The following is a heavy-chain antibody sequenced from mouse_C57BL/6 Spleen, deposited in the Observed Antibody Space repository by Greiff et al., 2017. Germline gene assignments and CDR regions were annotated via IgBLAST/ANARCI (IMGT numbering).Heavy chain of an antibody. Sequence: VQLKESGAELVRPGASVTLSCKASGYTFTDYEMHWVKQTPVHGLEWIGAIDPETGGTAYNQKFKGKAILTADKSSSTAYMELRSLTSEDSAVYYCTRWNYSNFFDYWGQGTTLTVSS. D-gene: IGHD2-5*01. CDR1: GYTFTDYE. V-gene: IGHV1-15*01. J-gene: IGHJ2*01. CDR3: TRWNYSNFFDY. CDR2: IDPETGGT.